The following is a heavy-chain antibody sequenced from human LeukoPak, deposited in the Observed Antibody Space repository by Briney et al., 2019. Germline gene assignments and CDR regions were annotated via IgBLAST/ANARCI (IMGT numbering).Heavy chain of an antibody. D-gene: IGHD5-12*01. CDR3: ARDGYSGYDYGLRVFDP. Sequence: SETLSLTCTVSGDSISSSISYWGWIRQPPGKGLEWIGYIYYSGSTNYNPSLKSRVTISVDTSKNQFSLKLSSVTAADTAVYYCARDGYSGYDYGLRVFDPWGQGTLVTVSS. CDR2: IYYSGST. J-gene: IGHJ5*02. CDR1: GDSISSSISY. V-gene: IGHV4-61*01.